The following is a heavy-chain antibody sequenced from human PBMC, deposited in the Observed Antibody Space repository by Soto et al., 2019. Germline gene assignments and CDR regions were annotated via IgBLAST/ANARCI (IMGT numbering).Heavy chain of an antibody. J-gene: IGHJ5*02. D-gene: IGHD4-17*01. CDR3: ARGPNDYGANRNWFDP. CDR2: ISAYNGNT. V-gene: IGHV1-18*01. Sequence: ASVNVSCKASGYTFTSYGLSWVRQAPGQGLEWMGWISAYNGNTNYAQKLQGRVTMTTDTSTSTAYMELRSLRSDDTAVYYCARGPNDYGANRNWFDPWGQGTLVTVSS. CDR1: GYTFTSYG.